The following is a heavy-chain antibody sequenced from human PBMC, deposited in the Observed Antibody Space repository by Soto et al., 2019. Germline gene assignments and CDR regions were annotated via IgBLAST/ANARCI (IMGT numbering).Heavy chain of an antibody. Sequence: QVQLVESGGGVVQPGRSLRLSCAASGFTFSSYGMHWVRQAPGKGLEWVAVISYDGSNKYYADSVKGRFTISRDNSKNTLYLQMNRLRAEDTAVYYCAKARQYYDILTGCSFDYWGQGTLVTVSS. CDR3: AKARQYYDILTGCSFDY. D-gene: IGHD3-9*01. CDR2: ISYDGSNK. CDR1: GFTFSSYG. J-gene: IGHJ4*02. V-gene: IGHV3-30*18.